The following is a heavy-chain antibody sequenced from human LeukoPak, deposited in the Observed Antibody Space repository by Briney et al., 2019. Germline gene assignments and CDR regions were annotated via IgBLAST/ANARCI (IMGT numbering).Heavy chain of an antibody. CDR3: AKRGVVIRVILVGFHKEAYYFES. V-gene: IGHV3-23*01. J-gene: IGHJ4*02. CDR1: GITLSNYG. D-gene: IGHD3/OR15-3a*01. Sequence: GGSLRLSCTVSGITLSNYGMSWVRQAPGKGLEWVAGISDSGGSTNYADSVKGRFTISRDNPKNTLYLQMNSLRAEDTAVYFCAKRGVVIRVILVGFHKEAYYFESWGQGALVTVSS. CDR2: ISDSGGST.